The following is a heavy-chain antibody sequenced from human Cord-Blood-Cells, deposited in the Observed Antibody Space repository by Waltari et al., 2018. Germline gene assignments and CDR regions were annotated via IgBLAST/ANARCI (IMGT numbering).Heavy chain of an antibody. Sequence: GGSTYYADSVKGRFTISRDNSKNTLYLQMNSLRAEDKAVYYCAKDLGNGNYGIPFYAFDIWGQGTMVTVSS. CDR3: AKDLGNGNYGIPFYAFDI. D-gene: IGHD4-17*01. CDR2: GGST. J-gene: IGHJ3*02. V-gene: IGHV3-23*01.